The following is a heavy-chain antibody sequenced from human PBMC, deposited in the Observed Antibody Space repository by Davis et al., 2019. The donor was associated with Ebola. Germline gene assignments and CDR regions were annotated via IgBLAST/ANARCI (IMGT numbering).Heavy chain of an antibody. V-gene: IGHV7-4-1*02. Sequence: ASVKVSCKASGYTFPSYAINWVRQAPGQGLEWMGWINTKTGHPTYAQGFTGRFVFSLDTSVSTAYLQISSLKAEDTAVYYCARDATIFGVVISDYWGQGTLVTVSS. D-gene: IGHD3-3*01. J-gene: IGHJ4*02. CDR3: ARDATIFGVVISDY. CDR2: INTKTGHP. CDR1: GYTFPSYA.